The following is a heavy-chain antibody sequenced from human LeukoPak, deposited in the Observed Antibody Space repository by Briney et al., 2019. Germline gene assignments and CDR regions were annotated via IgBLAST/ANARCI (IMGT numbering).Heavy chain of an antibody. V-gene: IGHV1-46*01. CDR2: INPSGGST. D-gene: IGHD3-9*01. Sequence: ASVKVSCKASGYTFTGYYMHWVRQAPGQGLEWMGIINPSGGSTSYAQKFQGRVTMTRDTSTSTVYMELSSLRSEDTAVYYCARAIERYFDWSDFDYWGQGTLVTVSS. J-gene: IGHJ4*02. CDR1: GYTFTGYY. CDR3: ARAIERYFDWSDFDY.